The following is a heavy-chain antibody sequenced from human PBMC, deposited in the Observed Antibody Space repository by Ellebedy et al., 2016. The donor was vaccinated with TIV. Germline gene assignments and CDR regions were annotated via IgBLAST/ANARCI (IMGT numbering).Heavy chain of an antibody. V-gene: IGHV3-15*07. CDR3: TTHRIWLDY. CDR1: GFTFSNAW. CDR2: IKSTTDGGTA. J-gene: IGHJ4*02. Sequence: PGGSLRLSCAASGFTFSNAWMDGVRQAPGKGLEWVGRIKSTTDGGTADYAAPVKGRFTISRDDSKNTLYLQMNSLRTEDTAVYYCTTHRIWLDYWGQGTLVTVSS.